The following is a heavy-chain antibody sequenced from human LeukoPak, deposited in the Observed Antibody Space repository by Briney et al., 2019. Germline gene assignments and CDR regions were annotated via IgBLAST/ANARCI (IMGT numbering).Heavy chain of an antibody. Sequence: GGSLRLSCAASGFIFIDYGMNWVRQAPGKGLEWVSFISTSSRYIYYADSVKGRFTISRDNAKNSLYLQMNSLRAEDTAVYYCARVGYGDDYFDDWGQGTLVTVSS. V-gene: IGHV3-21*01. CDR1: GFIFIDYG. D-gene: IGHD4-17*01. J-gene: IGHJ4*02. CDR3: ARVGYGDDYFDD. CDR2: ISTSSRYI.